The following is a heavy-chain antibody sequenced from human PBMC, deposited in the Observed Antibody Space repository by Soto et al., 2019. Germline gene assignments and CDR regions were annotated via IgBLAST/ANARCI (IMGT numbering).Heavy chain of an antibody. CDR2: IYYSGST. Sequence: SETLSLTCTVSGGSISSSSYYWGWIRQPPGKGLEWIGSIYYSGSTYYNPSLKSRVTISVDTSKNQFSLKLSSVTAADTAVYYCARHGTIFGVELFDYWGQGTLVTVSS. J-gene: IGHJ4*02. CDR1: GGSISSSSYY. D-gene: IGHD3-3*01. V-gene: IGHV4-39*01. CDR3: ARHGTIFGVELFDY.